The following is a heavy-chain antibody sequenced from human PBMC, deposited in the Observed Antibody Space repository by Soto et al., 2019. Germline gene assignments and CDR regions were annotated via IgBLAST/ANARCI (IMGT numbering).Heavy chain of an antibody. J-gene: IGHJ5*02. CDR3: AKSQLPASNWFDL. CDR1: GFTFDDYA. Sequence: EVQLVESGGGLVQPGRSLRLSCAASGFTFDDYAMHWVRQAPGKGLEWVSGISWNSGNVGYADSVKGRFTISRDNAKNSLFLQMTSLRAEDTALYYCAKSQLPASNWFDLWGQGTLVTVSS. CDR2: ISWNSGNV. V-gene: IGHV3-9*01.